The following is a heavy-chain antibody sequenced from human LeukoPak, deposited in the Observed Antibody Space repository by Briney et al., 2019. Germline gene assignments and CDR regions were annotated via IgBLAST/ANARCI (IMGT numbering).Heavy chain of an antibody. J-gene: IGHJ5*02. D-gene: IGHD4-17*01. Sequence: SETLSLTCTVSGGSISRGAYYWTWIRQPPGKGLEWIASIYYSGSIYYNPSLKSRVTISVDTSKNHFSLKLSSVTAADTAVYYCARQMGPMTTVTTWGQGTLVTVSS. CDR3: ARQMGPMTTVTT. CDR2: IYYSGSI. V-gene: IGHV4-39*01. CDR1: GGSISRGAYY.